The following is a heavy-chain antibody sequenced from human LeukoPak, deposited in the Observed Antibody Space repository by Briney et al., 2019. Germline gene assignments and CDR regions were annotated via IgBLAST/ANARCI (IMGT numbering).Heavy chain of an antibody. J-gene: IGHJ3*02. CDR2: IYSGGST. Sequence: PGGSLRLSCAASGFTVSSNYMSWVRQAPGKVLEWVSVIYSGGSTYYADSVKGRFTISRDNSKNTLYLQMNSLRAEDTAVYYCARNRRDGYKNDAFDIWGQGTMVTVSS. D-gene: IGHD5-24*01. CDR3: ARNRRDGYKNDAFDI. V-gene: IGHV3-66*01. CDR1: GFTVSSNY.